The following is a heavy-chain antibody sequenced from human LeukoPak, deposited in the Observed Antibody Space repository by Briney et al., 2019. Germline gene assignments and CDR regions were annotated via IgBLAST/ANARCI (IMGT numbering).Heavy chain of an antibody. CDR2: ISSSSSYI. Sequence: GGSLRLSCAASGFTFGSYSMNWVRQAPGKGLEWVSSISSSSSYIYYADSVKGRSTISRDNAKNSLYLQMNSLRAEDTAVYYCARIGSYSYYYYYYMDVWGKGTTVTVSS. CDR3: ARIGSYSYYYYYYMDV. D-gene: IGHD1-26*01. CDR1: GFTFGSYS. J-gene: IGHJ6*03. V-gene: IGHV3-21*01.